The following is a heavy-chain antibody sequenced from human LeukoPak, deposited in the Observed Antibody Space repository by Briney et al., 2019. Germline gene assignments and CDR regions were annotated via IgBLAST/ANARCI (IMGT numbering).Heavy chain of an antibody. D-gene: IGHD2-21*01. CDR3: AKAPVTSCRGAYCYPFDS. V-gene: IGHV3-21*04. J-gene: IGHJ4*02. CDR2: ISSSSSYI. CDR1: GFTFSIYE. Sequence: GGSLRLSCAASGFTFSIYEMNWVRQAPGKGLEWVSSISSSSSYIYYADSVKGRFTISRDNSKNTLYLQMNSLRAEDAAVYFCAKAPVTSCRGAYCYPFDSWGQGTLVTVSS.